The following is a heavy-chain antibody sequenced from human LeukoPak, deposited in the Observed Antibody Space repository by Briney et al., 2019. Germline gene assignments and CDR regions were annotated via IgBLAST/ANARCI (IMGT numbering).Heavy chain of an antibody. J-gene: IGHJ5*02. CDR3: ARDPKGIGWFDP. V-gene: IGHV1-24*01. D-gene: IGHD3-10*01. CDR2: FDPEDGET. Sequence: ASVKVSCKVSGYTLTELSMHWVRQAPGKGLEWMGGFDPEDGETIYAQKFQGRVTMTEDTSTDTAYMELSSLRSDDTAVYYCARDPKGIGWFDPWGQGTLVTVSS. CDR1: GYTLTELS.